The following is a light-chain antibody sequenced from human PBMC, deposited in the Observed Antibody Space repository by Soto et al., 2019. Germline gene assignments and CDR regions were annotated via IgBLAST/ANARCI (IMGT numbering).Light chain of an antibody. CDR3: LQHDSFPPT. CDR1: QDIGNH. V-gene: IGKV1-17*03. J-gene: IGKJ5*01. CDR2: AAS. Sequence: DIQMTQSPSAMSAYVGDRVTISCRASQDIGNHLAWFQQKPGKVPQRLIYAASSLQTGVPSRFSGSGSGTDFTLTINSLQPEDFATYYCLQHDSFPPTFGQVTRLEIK.